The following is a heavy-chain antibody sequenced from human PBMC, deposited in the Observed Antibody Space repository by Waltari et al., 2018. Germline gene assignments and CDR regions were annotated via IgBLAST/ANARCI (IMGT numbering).Heavy chain of an antibody. CDR2: IHHSGSA. CDR1: GYSISNVYY. V-gene: IGHV4-38-2*01. J-gene: IGHJ5*02. D-gene: IGHD1-1*01. CDR3: ARQTIEGNLPDWFDP. Sequence: QVQLQQSGPGLVKPSETLSLTCPVSGYSISNVYYWGWIRQPPGKGLEWIGSIHHSGSAYYNPSLNSRVTISLETSKNQFSLKLTSVAATDTAIYYCARQTIEGNLPDWFDPWGQGTLVTVSS.